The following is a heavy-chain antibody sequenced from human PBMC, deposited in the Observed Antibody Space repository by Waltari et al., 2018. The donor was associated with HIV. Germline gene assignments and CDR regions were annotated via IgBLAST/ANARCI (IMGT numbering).Heavy chain of an antibody. Sequence: QVQLQESGPGLVKPSQTLSLTCTVSGGSISSGSYYWSWIRQPAGKGLEWMGRIYPSGSTNYNPSLVSVVCISGDTSKNQFSLKLSSVTAADTAVVYCARADYYGSGSYFHVDYWGQGTLVTVSS. V-gene: IGHV4-61*02. J-gene: IGHJ4*02. D-gene: IGHD3-10*01. CDR2: IYPSGST. CDR3: ARADYYGSGSYFHVDY. CDR1: GGSISSGSYY.